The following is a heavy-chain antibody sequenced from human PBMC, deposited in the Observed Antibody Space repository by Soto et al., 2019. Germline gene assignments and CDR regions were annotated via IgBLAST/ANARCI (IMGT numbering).Heavy chain of an antibody. Sequence: GGSLRLSCAASAFTFNNYAMSWVRQAPGKGLEWVSGIGGSGRTTYYADSVKGRFTISRGNSNNTLFLQMNSLRAEDTAVYYCAKSRYSDSSGYDGMDVWGQGTTVTVSS. V-gene: IGHV3-23*01. CDR1: AFTFNNYA. D-gene: IGHD3-22*01. CDR3: AKSRYSDSSGYDGMDV. J-gene: IGHJ6*02. CDR2: IGGSGRTT.